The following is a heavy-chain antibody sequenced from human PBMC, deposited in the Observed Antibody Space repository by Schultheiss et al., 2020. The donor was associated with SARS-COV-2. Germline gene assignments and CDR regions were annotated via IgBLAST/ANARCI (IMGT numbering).Heavy chain of an antibody. Sequence: ASVKVSCKASGYTFTSYGISWVRQAPGQGLEWMGWINPNSGGTNYAQKFQGRVTMTRDTSISTAYMELSRLRSDDTAVYYCARDRRDQYFDYWGQGTLVTVSS. CDR1: GYTFTSYG. CDR3: ARDRRDQYFDY. V-gene: IGHV1-2*02. CDR2: INPNSGGT. J-gene: IGHJ4*02.